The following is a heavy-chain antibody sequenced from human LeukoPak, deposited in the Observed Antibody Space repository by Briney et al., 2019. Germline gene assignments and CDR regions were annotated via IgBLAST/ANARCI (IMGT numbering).Heavy chain of an antibody. CDR1: GYTFSDYY. J-gene: IGHJ6*03. CDR2: INPNSGGT. D-gene: IGHD2-8*01. CDR3: AKCMEVVVYYMDV. V-gene: IGHV1-2*02. Sequence: ASVKVSCKASGYTFSDYYIHWVRQAPGQGLEWMGWINPNSGGTLYAQKFKGRVTMTRDTSISTAYMELSRLTSDDTAVYYCAKCMEVVVYYMDVWGKGTTVIVSS.